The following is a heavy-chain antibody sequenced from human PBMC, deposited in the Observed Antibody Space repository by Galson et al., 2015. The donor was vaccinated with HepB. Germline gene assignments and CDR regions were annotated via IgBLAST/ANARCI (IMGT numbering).Heavy chain of an antibody. CDR3: ARTTAVGVDY. CDR2: TYYRSKWYH. CDR1: GDSVPNKDAA. V-gene: IGHV6-1*01. Sequence: AISGDSVPNKDAAWNWIRQSPSRGLEWLGRTYYRSKWYHHYAVSLKSRIAVNPDTSKNQFSLQLNSVTPEDTAVYYCARTTAVGVDYWGQGTLVTVSS. J-gene: IGHJ4*02. D-gene: IGHD6-13*01.